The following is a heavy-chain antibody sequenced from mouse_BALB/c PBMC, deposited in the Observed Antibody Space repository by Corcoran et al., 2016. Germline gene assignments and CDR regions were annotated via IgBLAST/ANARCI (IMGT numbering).Heavy chain of an antibody. J-gene: IGHJ2*01. CDR1: GYTFTNYG. Sequence: QIQLVQSRPELKRPGETVKISCKASGYTFTNYGMNWVKQAPGKGLKWMGWINTYTGEPTYADDFKGRFAFSLETSASTAYLQINTLKNEDTATYFCARWVTTVSDYWGQGTTLAVSA. V-gene: IGHV9-3-1*01. D-gene: IGHD1-1*01. CDR3: ARWVTTVSDY. CDR2: INTYTGEP.